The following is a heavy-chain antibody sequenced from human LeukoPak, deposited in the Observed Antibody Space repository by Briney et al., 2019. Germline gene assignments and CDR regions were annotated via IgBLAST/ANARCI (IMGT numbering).Heavy chain of an antibody. Sequence: SETLSLTCTVSGGSISSYYWSWIRQPPGKGLEWIGYIYYSGSTNYNPSLKSRVTISVDTSKNQFSLKLSSVTAADTAVYYCARHSGIAAYYYYGMDVWGQGTTVTVSS. CDR1: GGSISSYY. CDR3: ARHSGIAAYYYYGMDV. CDR2: IYYSGST. D-gene: IGHD6-13*01. V-gene: IGHV4-59*08. J-gene: IGHJ6*02.